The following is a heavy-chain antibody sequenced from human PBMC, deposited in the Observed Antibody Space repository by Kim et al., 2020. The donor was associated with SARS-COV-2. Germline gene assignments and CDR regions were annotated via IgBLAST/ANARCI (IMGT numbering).Heavy chain of an antibody. CDR1: GGSISSYY. CDR3: ARETTRGYCSGGSCYTAFDY. V-gene: IGHV4-59*13. Sequence: SETLSLTCTVSGGSISSYYWSWIRQPPGKGLEWIGYIYYSWSTNYNPSLKSRVTISVDTSKNQFSLKLSSVTAADTAVYYCARETTRGYCSGGSCYTAFDYWGQGTLVTVSS. CDR2: IYYSWST. J-gene: IGHJ4*02. D-gene: IGHD2-15*01.